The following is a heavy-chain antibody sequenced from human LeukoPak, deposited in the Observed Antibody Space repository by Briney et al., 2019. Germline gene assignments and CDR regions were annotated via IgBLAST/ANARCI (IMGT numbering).Heavy chain of an antibody. V-gene: IGHV4-39*01. Sequence: SETLSLTCTVSGGSISSSSYYWGWIRQPPGKGPEWIGSIYYSGSTYYNPSLKSRVTISVDTSKNQFSLKLSTVTAADTAVYYCARQNSSSWIRRWFDPWGQGTLVTVSS. CDR1: GGSISSSSYY. CDR3: ARQNSSSWIRRWFDP. D-gene: IGHD6-13*01. CDR2: IYYSGST. J-gene: IGHJ5*02.